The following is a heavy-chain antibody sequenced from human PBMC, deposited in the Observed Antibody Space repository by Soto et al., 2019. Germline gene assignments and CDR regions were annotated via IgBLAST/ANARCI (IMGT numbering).Heavy chain of an antibody. CDR1: GFTFSSYA. CDR2: ISGSGGST. V-gene: IGHV3-23*01. Sequence: PGGSLRLSCAASGFTFSSYAMSWVRQAPGKGLEWVSAISGSGGSTYYADSVKGRFTISRDNSKNTLYLQMNSLRAEDTAVYYCAKDRTHTSITIFGVVPNEFDYWGQGTLVTVSS. J-gene: IGHJ4*02. CDR3: AKDRTHTSITIFGVVPNEFDY. D-gene: IGHD3-3*01.